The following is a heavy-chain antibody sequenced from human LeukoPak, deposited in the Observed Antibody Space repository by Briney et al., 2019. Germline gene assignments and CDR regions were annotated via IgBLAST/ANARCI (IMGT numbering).Heavy chain of an antibody. CDR3: ARDGPLSGSYFDY. CDR1: GFTFSSYA. D-gene: IGHD1-26*01. Sequence: GRSLRLSCATSGFTFSSYAIHWVRQAPGKGLEWVAVISYDGSNKYYADSVKGRFTISRDNSKNTLYLQMNSLRAEDTAVCYCARDGPLSGSYFDYWGQGTLVTVSS. J-gene: IGHJ4*02. CDR2: ISYDGSNK. V-gene: IGHV3-30-3*01.